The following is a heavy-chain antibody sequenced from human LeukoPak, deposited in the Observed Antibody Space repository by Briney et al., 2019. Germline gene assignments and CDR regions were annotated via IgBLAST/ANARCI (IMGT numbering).Heavy chain of an antibody. Sequence: PSETLSLTCAVSSFSISSGDYWAGIRQPPGKGLEGIGSIYHSGSTYYNPSLKSRLTISVDTSTNQLSLKRSTVPAAETAVYYCVRRGVISARLFDYSGQGKLVTVSS. V-gene: IGHV4-38-2*01. CDR1: SFSISSGDY. D-gene: IGHD3-10*01. CDR2: IYHSGST. CDR3: VRRGVISARLFDY. J-gene: IGHJ4*02.